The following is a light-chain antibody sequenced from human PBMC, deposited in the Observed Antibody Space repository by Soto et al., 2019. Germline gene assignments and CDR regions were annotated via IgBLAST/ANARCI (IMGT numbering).Light chain of an antibody. CDR3: QKFNTAPFT. Sequence: DVQMTQSPSSLSASVGDRVTITCRASQGIANYLAWYQQKPGQVPKPLIYGASTLQSGVPSRFSGSGFGTDFTLTISSLQPEDVATYYCQKFNTAPFTFGQGTRLEIK. CDR2: GAS. V-gene: IGKV1-27*01. J-gene: IGKJ5*01. CDR1: QGIANY.